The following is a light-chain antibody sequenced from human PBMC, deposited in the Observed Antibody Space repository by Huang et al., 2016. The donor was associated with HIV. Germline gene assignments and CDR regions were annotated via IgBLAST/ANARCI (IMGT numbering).Light chain of an antibody. J-gene: IGKJ3*01. CDR3: QQYNNWPPEVT. Sequence: EIVLTQSPATLSVSPSERATLSCRASQSISTYLAWYQHKPAQAPRLLIYGASTRASGIPARFRGSGSGTEFTLTISSLQSEDFAVYYCQQYNNWPPEVTFGPGTKVDIK. V-gene: IGKV3-15*01. CDR1: QSISTY. CDR2: GAS.